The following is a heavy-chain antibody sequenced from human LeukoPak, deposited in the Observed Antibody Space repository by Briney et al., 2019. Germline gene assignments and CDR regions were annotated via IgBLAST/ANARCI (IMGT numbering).Heavy chain of an antibody. V-gene: IGHV3-11*01. D-gene: IGHD3-22*01. CDR2: IISSGSTI. CDR1: GFTFSASY. J-gene: IGHJ4*02. CDR3: ARDGGHAYYYDSSGYPY. Sequence: RGSPRLSCAPPGFTFSASYISWIRQAPGKGLEWVSYIISSGSTIYYADSVKGRFTISRDNAKNSLYLQMNSLRAEDTAVYYCARDGGHAYYYDSSGYPYWGQRTLVSVSS.